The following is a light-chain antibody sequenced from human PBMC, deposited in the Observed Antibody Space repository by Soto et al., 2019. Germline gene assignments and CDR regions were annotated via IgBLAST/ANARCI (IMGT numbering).Light chain of an antibody. CDR2: AAS. J-gene: IGKJ5*01. CDR3: QQLFDSPIT. CDR1: QGISSY. V-gene: IGKV1-9*01. Sequence: IQLTQSPSSLSASVGDRVTITCRASQGISSYLAWYQQKPGKAPKLLIYAASTLQSGVPSRFSGSGSGTDLTITISSLQPEDFETYYCQQLFDSPITFGQGTRLEIK.